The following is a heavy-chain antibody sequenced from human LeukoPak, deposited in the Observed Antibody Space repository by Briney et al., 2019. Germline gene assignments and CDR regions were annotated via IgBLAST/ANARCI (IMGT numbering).Heavy chain of an antibody. CDR1: GYTFTSYG. CDR2: ISAYNDNT. Sequence: ASVKVSCKASGYTFTSYGISWVRQAPGQGLEWMGWISAYNDNTNYAQKLQGRVTMTTDTSTSTAYMELRSLRSDDTAVYYCARGMVVAATRGSFDYWGQGTLVTVSS. V-gene: IGHV1-18*01. CDR3: ARGMVVAATRGSFDY. J-gene: IGHJ4*02. D-gene: IGHD2-15*01.